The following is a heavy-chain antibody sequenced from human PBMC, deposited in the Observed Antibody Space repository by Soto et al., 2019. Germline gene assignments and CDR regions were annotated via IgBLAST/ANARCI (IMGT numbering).Heavy chain of an antibody. J-gene: IGHJ4*02. Sequence: EVQLVESGGGLVQPGGSLRLSCAASGFTFSDHYMDWVRQAPGKGLEWVGRIRHKGHSYTTEYAASVKGRFTISRDDSNNSLYLQMNSLRSEDTALYYCVRGSVPKREFDYRGQGTLVTVSS. CDR3: VRGSVPKREFDY. CDR1: GFTFSDHY. V-gene: IGHV3-72*01. CDR2: IRHKGHSYTT.